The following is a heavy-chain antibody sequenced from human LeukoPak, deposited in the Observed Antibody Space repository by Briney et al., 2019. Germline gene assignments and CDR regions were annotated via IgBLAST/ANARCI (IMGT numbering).Heavy chain of an antibody. CDR3: ARVVPAAPHRSGPTPANYYYYYMDV. V-gene: IGHV3-13*01. CDR1: GFTFSSYD. D-gene: IGHD2-2*01. Sequence: GGSLRLSCAASGFTFSSYDIHWVRQATGKGLEWVSGIGTASEIYYPGSVKGRFTISRDNSKNTLYLQMNSLRAEDTAVYYCARVVPAAPHRSGPTPANYYYYYMDVWGKGTTVTISS. CDR2: IGTASEI. J-gene: IGHJ6*03.